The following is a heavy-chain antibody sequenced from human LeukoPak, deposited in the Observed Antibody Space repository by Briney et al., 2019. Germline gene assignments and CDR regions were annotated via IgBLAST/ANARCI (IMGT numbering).Heavy chain of an antibody. D-gene: IGHD3-10*01. Sequence: SVKVSCKASGGTFSSYAISWVRQAPGQGLEWMGRIIPILGIANYAKKFQGRVTITADKSTSTAYMELSSLRSEDTAVYYCARVRYGSPSPLDYWGQGTLVTVSS. V-gene: IGHV1-69*04. J-gene: IGHJ4*02. CDR3: ARVRYGSPSPLDY. CDR2: IIPILGIA. CDR1: GGTFSSYA.